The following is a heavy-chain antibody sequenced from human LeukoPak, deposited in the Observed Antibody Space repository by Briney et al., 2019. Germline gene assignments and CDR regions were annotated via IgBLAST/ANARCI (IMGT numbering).Heavy chain of an antibody. V-gene: IGHV1-69*05. D-gene: IGHD6-19*01. CDR2: IIPIFGTA. Sequence: SVKVSCKASGGTFSSYAISWVRQAPGQRLEWMGRIIPIFGTANYAQKFQGRVTITTDESTSTAYMELSSLRSEDTAVYYCARGVAVAVTFDYWGQGTLVTVSS. J-gene: IGHJ4*02. CDR1: GGTFSSYA. CDR3: ARGVAVAVTFDY.